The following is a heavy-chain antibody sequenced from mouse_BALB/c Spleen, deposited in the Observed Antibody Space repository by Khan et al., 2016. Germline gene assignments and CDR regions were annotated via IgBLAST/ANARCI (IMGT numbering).Heavy chain of an antibody. D-gene: IGHD2-4*01. J-gene: IGHJ3*01. Sequence: VQLQQSGAELVKPGASVKLSCTASGFNIKDTYMHWVKQRPEQGLEWIGRIDPADGNTKYAPKFQGKATITADTSSNTAYLQLSSLTSEDTVVYYCASSPDDYDVGFAYWGQGTLVTVSA. V-gene: IGHV14-3*02. CDR3: ASSPDDYDVGFAY. CDR1: GFNIKDTY. CDR2: IDPADGNT.